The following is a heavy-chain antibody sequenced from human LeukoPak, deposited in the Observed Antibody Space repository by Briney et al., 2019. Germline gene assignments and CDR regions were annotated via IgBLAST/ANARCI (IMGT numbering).Heavy chain of an antibody. CDR1: GFTFSSYT. Sequence: GSLRLSCAASGFTFSSYTMSWVRQAPGKGLEWVSAISHTSEYTYHADSVKGRFTISRDNSKNTLYLQMNSLRAEDTAMYCCAKGSSAGRPYYFDYWGQGTLVTVSS. CDR3: AKGSSAGRPYYFDY. J-gene: IGHJ4*02. V-gene: IGHV3-23*01. D-gene: IGHD3-10*01. CDR2: ISHTSEYT.